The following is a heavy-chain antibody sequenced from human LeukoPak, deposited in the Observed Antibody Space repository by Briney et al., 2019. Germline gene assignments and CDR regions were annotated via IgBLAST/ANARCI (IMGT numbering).Heavy chain of an antibody. CDR1: GYTFTGYY. D-gene: IGHD2-2*01. CDR2: INPNSGGT. CDR3: ARVGYCSSTSCYSEFDY. Sequence: ASVKVSCKASGYTFTGYYMHWVRQAPGQGREWMGWINPNSGGTNYAQKFQGRVTMTRDTSISTAYMELSRLRSDDTAVYYCARVGYCSSTSCYSEFDYWGQGTLVTVSS. J-gene: IGHJ4*02. V-gene: IGHV1-2*02.